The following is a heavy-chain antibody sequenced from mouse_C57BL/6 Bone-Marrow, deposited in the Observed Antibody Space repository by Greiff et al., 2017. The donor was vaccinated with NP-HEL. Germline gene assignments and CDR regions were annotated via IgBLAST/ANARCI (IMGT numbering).Heavy chain of an antibody. Sequence: QVQLQQPGAELVKPGASVKVSCKASGYTFTSYWMHWVKQRPGQGLEWIGRIHPSDSATTYNQKFKGKATLTVDKSSSTAYMQLSSLTSEDSAVYYCAILDYDAWFAYWGQGTLVTVSA. CDR2: IHPSDSAT. J-gene: IGHJ3*01. V-gene: IGHV1-74*01. D-gene: IGHD2-4*01. CDR1: GYTFTSYW. CDR3: AILDYDAWFAY.